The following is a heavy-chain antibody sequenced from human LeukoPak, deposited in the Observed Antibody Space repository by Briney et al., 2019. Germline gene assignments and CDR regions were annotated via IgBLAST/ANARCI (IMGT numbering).Heavy chain of an antibody. J-gene: IGHJ4*02. D-gene: IGHD4-17*01. CDR2: IYTSGST. Sequence: SETLSLTCTVSGGSISSYYWSWIRQPAGKGLEWIGRIYTSGSTNYNPSLKSRVTMSVDTSKDQFSLKLSSVTAADTAVYYCAGGSYGDYDPKFDYWGQGTLVTVSS. CDR1: GGSISSYY. V-gene: IGHV4-4*07. CDR3: AGGSYGDYDPKFDY.